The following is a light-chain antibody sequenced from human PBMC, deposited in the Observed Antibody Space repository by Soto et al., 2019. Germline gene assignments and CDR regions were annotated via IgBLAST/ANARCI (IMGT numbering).Light chain of an antibody. CDR3: QQYAASPTS. CDR1: QRISSNF. Sequence: EIVLTQSPVTLSLSPGERATLSCRASQRISSNFLAWFQQKPGLPPRLLIYGASTRASGVPDRFSGGGSGTDFVLTISRLEPEDFAVYSCQQYAASPTSFGPGTKVDIK. J-gene: IGKJ3*01. CDR2: GAS. V-gene: IGKV3-20*01.